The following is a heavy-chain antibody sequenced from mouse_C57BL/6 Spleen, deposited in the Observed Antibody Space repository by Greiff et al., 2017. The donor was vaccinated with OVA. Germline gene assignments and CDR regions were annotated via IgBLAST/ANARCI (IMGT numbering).Heavy chain of an antibody. CDR1: GYTFTDYN. CDR2: INPNNGGT. CDR3: ARTQLRSPFAY. J-gene: IGHJ3*01. V-gene: IGHV1-22*01. Sequence: EVQLVESGPELVKPGASVKMSCKASGYTFTDYNMHWVKQSHGKSLEWIGYINPNNGGTSYNQKFKGKATLTVNKSSSTAYMELRSLTSEDSAVYYCARTQLRSPFAYWGQGTLVTVSA. D-gene: IGHD3-2*02.